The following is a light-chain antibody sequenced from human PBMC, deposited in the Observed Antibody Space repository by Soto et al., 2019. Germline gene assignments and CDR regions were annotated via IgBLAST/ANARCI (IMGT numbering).Light chain of an antibody. V-gene: IGLV4-69*01. J-gene: IGLJ2*01. CDR2: IYSDGSH. Sequence: QPVLTQSPSASASLGASVKLTCTLSSGHSSFAIAWHQQQPEKGPRYLMKIYSDGSHTKGDGIPDRFSGSSSGAERYLTISSLQSEDEADYYCQTWGAGFQVFGGGTKLTVL. CDR3: QTWGAGFQV. CDR1: SGHSSFA.